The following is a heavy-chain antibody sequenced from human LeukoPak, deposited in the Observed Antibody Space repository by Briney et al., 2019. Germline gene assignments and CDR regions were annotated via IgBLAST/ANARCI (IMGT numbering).Heavy chain of an antibody. CDR2: ISWNSGSI. V-gene: IGHV3-9*01. CDR3: ARDMSTYYDFWSGYYTGYYYYYYMDV. Sequence: GGSLRLSCAASGFTFDDYAMHWVRQAPGKGLEWVSGISWNSGSIGYADSVKGRFTISRDNAKNSLYLQMNSLRAEDTAVYYCARDMSTYYDFWSGYYTGYYYYYYMDVWGKGTTVTVSS. J-gene: IGHJ6*03. D-gene: IGHD3-3*01. CDR1: GFTFDDYA.